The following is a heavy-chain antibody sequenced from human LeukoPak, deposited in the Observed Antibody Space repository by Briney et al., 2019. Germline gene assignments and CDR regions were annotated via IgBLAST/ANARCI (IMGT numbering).Heavy chain of an antibody. D-gene: IGHD6-13*01. CDR2: INPNSGGT. CDR1: GYTFTGYF. Sequence: GASVKVSCKASGYTFTGYFMHWVRQAPGQGLEWMGWINPNSGGTNYAQKFQGRVTMTRDTSISTAYMELRRLRYDDTAVYYCATAVIVAVFGDAFHIWGQGTLVTVSS. V-gene: IGHV1-2*02. CDR3: ATAVIVAVFGDAFHI. J-gene: IGHJ3*02.